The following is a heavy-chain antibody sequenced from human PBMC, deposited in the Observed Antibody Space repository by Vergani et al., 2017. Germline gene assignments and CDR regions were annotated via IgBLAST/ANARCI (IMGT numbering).Heavy chain of an antibody. J-gene: IGHJ5*02. V-gene: IGHV3-23*01. CDR1: GFTFNHYA. D-gene: IGHD3-10*01. CDR2: ISGSGGST. Sequence: EVQLLESGGDLVQPGGSLRLSCAASGFTFNHYAMNWVRQAPGKGLEWVSGISGSGGSTYYAGSVKGRFTISRDSSKNTLYLQMGSLRVEDTAVYYCVKTRPSAGMLRGDVPWGQGTLVTVSS. CDR3: VKTRPSAGMLRGDVP.